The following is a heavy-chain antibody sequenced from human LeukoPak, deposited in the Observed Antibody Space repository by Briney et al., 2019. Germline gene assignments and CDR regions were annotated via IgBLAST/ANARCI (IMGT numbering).Heavy chain of an antibody. Sequence: NSSETLSLTCTVSGGTNINHYWSWIRHPPGKGLDWIGYIYYTGSTKYNPSLKSRVTMSVDTSKNQVSLQLNSVTAADTAVHYCARHHTSAVTSLAVWGQGTMVTVSS. D-gene: IGHD6-19*01. CDR3: ARHHTSAVTSLAV. CDR1: GGTNINHY. CDR2: IYYTGST. J-gene: IGHJ3*01. V-gene: IGHV4-59*08.